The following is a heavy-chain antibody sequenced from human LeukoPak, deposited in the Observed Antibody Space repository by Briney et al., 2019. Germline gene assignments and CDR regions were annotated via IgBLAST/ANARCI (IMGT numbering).Heavy chain of an antibody. CDR2: IYTSGST. Sequence: PSETLSLTCTVSGGSISSYYSSWIRQPAGKGLEWIGRIYTSGSTNYNPSLKSRVTMSVDTSKNQFSLKLSSVTAADTAVYYCARAKREYSSSSVDNWFDPWGQGTLVTVSS. J-gene: IGHJ5*02. V-gene: IGHV4-4*07. CDR3: ARAKREYSSSSVDNWFDP. CDR1: GGSISSYY. D-gene: IGHD6-6*01.